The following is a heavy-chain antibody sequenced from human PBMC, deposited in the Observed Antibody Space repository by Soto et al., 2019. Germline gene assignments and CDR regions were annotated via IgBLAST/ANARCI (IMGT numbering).Heavy chain of an antibody. CDR3: ARRQERYYDFWSGYGLDY. J-gene: IGHJ4*02. CDR2: INPSGGST. V-gene: IGHV1-46*01. CDR1: GYTFTSYY. Sequence: ASVKVSCKASGYTFTSYYMHWVRQAPGQGLEWMGIINPSGGSTSYAQKFQGRVTMTRDTSTSTVYMELSSLRSEDTAVYYCARRQERYYDFWSGYGLDYWGQGTLVTVSS. D-gene: IGHD3-3*01.